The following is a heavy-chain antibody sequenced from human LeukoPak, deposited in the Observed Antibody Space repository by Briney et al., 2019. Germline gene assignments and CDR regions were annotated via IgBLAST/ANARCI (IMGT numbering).Heavy chain of an antibody. CDR1: GFTFSSYA. J-gene: IGHJ4*02. D-gene: IGHD3-9*01. CDR2: ISGSGGST. Sequence: GGSLRLSCAASGFTFSSYAMSWVRQAPGKGLEWVSAISGSGGSTYYADSVKGRFTISRDNSKNTLYLQMNSLRAEDTAVYYCAKDSNVLRYFDYFDYWGQGTLVTVSS. CDR3: AKDSNVLRYFDYFDY. V-gene: IGHV3-23*01.